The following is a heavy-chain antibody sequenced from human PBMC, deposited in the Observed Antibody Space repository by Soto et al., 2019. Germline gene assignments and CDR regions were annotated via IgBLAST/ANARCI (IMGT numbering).Heavy chain of an antibody. D-gene: IGHD4-17*01. V-gene: IGHV4-30-4*01. CDR1: GGSISSGDYC. J-gene: IGHJ6*02. CDR3: ARVHGDYEYYYYGMDV. Sequence: SEILSLTCTVSGGSISSGDYCWSWIRQPPGKGLEWIGYIYYSGSTYYNPSLKSRVTISVDTSKNQFSLKLSSVTAADTAVYYCARVHGDYEYYYYGMDVWGQGTTVTVSS. CDR2: IYYSGST.